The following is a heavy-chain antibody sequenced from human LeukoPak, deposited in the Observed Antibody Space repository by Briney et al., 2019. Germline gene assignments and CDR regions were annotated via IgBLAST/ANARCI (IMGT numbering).Heavy chain of an antibody. Sequence: ASVKVSCKASGYTFTSYYMHWVRQAPGQGLEWMGVINPSGGSTSYAQKLQGRVTMTTDTSTSTAYMELRSLRSDDTAVYYCARVLVVAATQGYYYGMDVWGQGTTVTVSS. V-gene: IGHV1-46*01. J-gene: IGHJ6*02. CDR2: INPSGGST. CDR3: ARVLVVAATQGYYYGMDV. D-gene: IGHD2-15*01. CDR1: GYTFTSYY.